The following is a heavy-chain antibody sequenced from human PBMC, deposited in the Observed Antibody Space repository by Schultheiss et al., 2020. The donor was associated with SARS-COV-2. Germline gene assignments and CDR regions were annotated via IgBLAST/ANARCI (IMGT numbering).Heavy chain of an antibody. CDR1: GFTFINAW. Sequence: GGSLRLSCAASGFTFINAWMSWVRQAPVRGLEWVGRIKSKTDGGTIDYAAPVKGRFTISRDDSKNTLYLQMNSLKTEDTAVYYCTTRTLRGGKGNFDYWGQGTLVTVSS. V-gene: IGHV3-15*01. J-gene: IGHJ4*02. CDR2: IKSKTDGGTI. D-gene: IGHD4-23*01. CDR3: TTRTLRGGKGNFDY.